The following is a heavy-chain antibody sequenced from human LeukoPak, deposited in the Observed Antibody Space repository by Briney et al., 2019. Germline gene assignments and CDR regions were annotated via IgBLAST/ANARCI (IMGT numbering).Heavy chain of an antibody. CDR3: VKDLTGTWSFDY. CDR1: GFAVSNNY. Sequence: GGSLRLSCVVSGFAVSNNYLSWVRQAPGKGLEYVSSIGPNGASTLYADSVKDRFTISRDNSRNALYVQLTSLRLEDTALYYCVKDLTGTWSFDYWGQGTLVTVSS. CDR2: IGPNGAST. V-gene: IGHV3-64*05. D-gene: IGHD3-9*01. J-gene: IGHJ4*02.